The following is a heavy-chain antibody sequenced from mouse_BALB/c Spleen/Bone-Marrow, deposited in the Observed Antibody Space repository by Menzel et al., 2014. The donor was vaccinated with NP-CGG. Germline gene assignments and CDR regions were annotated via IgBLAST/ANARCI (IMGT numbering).Heavy chain of an antibody. D-gene: IGHD4-1*01. CDR1: GFTFSSFG. CDR3: TRGGNRDDFDY. J-gene: IGHJ2*01. CDR2: ISSGSSTI. Sequence: EVTLVASGGGLVQPGGSRKLSCAASGFTFSSFGMHWVRQAPEKGLEWVAYISSGSSTIFYADTVKGRFTVSRDNPKNTLFLQMTSLRTEDTAMYCCTRGGNRDDFDYWGQGTTLTVSS. V-gene: IGHV5-17*02.